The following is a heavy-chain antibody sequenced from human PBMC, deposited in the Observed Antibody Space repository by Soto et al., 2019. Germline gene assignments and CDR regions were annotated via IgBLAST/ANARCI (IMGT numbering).Heavy chain of an antibody. J-gene: IGHJ3*02. V-gene: IGHV4-30-4*01. CDR2: IYYSGST. CDR1: GESIRSSEFY. D-gene: IGHD5-12*01. CDR3: ASVVATYDAFDI. Sequence: PSGTIDLPRTVSGESIRSSEFYWSWIRQPPGKGLEWIGYIYYSGSTYYNPSLKSRVIISVDTSKNQFSLKLSSVTAADTAVYYCASVVATYDAFDIWGQGTMVIVS.